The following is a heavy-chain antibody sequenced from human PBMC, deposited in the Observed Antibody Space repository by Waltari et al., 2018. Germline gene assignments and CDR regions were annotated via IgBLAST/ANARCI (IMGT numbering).Heavy chain of an antibody. Sequence: EVQLLESGGGLVQPGGSLRLSCAASGFTFSSYTMNWVRQAPGQGLEWVSAIHNGGETTSYADSVKGRFTISRDNSKNTLYLQMNNLRAEDTAMYFCAKDSGVGGDVYWGQGTLVTVSS. CDR3: AKDSGVGGDVY. J-gene: IGHJ4*02. CDR2: IHNGGETT. CDR1: GFTFSSYT. D-gene: IGHD3-3*01. V-gene: IGHV3-23*01.